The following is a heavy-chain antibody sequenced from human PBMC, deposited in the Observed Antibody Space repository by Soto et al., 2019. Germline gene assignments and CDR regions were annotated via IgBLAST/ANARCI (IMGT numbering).Heavy chain of an antibody. Sequence: QITLKESAPTLVKPTETLTLTCAFSGFSLNSDEVGVGWIRQPPGKALECLALLYGNGDTRFSPSLKSRLTIIKDTSANLVVLSLANVDPVDTATYYCAHTGHLVDAFDFWGQGTLVTVSS. D-gene: IGHD1-1*01. CDR1: GFSLNSDEVG. V-gene: IGHV2-5*01. J-gene: IGHJ3*01. CDR3: AHTGHLVDAFDF. CDR2: LYGNGDT.